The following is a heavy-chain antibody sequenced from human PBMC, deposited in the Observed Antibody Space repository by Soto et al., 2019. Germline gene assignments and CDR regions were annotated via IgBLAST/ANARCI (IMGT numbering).Heavy chain of an antibody. V-gene: IGHV3-15*01. Sequence: GESLRLSCAASGFTFSNAWMSWVRQAPGKGLEWVGRIKSKTDGGTTDYAAPVKGRFTISRDDSKNTLYLQMNSLKTEDTAVYYCTGPXYYDFWSGFSGYYGMDVWGQGTTVTVSS. J-gene: IGHJ6*01. CDR1: GFTFSNAW. CDR2: IKSKTDGGTT. D-gene: IGHD3-3*01. CDR3: TGPXYYDFWSGFSGYYGMDV.